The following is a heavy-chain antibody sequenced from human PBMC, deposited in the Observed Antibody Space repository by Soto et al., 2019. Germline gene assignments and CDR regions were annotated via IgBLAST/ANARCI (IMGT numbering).Heavy chain of an antibody. CDR1: GFTFSSYS. J-gene: IGHJ3*02. V-gene: IGHV3-21*01. D-gene: IGHD6-13*01. Sequence: EVQLVESGGGLVKPGGSLRLSCAASGFTFSSYSMNWVRQAPGKGLEWVSSISSSSSYIYYADSVKGRFTISRDNAKNSLYLQMNSLRAEDTAVYYCARPIAAAYTRHDAFDIWGQGTMVTVSS. CDR2: ISSSSSYI. CDR3: ARPIAAAYTRHDAFDI.